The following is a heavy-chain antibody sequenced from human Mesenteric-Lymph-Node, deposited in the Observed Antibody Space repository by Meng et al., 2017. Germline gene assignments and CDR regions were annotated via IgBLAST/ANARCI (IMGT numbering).Heavy chain of an antibody. J-gene: IGHJ5*02. CDR2: ISWNSGSI. CDR1: GFTFDDYA. D-gene: IGHD2-2*01. Sequence: SLKISCAASGFTFDDYAMHWVRQAPGKGLEWVSGISWNSGSIGYADSVKGRFTISRDNAKNSLYLQMNSLRAEDTAVYYCARDRGYCSSTSCYWFDPWGQGTLVTVSS. V-gene: IGHV3-9*01. CDR3: ARDRGYCSSTSCYWFDP.